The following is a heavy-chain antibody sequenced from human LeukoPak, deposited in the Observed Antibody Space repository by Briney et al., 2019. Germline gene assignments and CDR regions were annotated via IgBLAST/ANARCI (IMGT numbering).Heavy chain of an antibody. CDR3: ARGTAGYYYYGMDV. V-gene: IGHV4-59*01. CDR2: IYYSGST. J-gene: IGHJ6*02. D-gene: IGHD3-10*01. CDR1: GGSFSGYY. Sequence: PSETLSLTCAVYGGSFSGYYWSWIRQPPGKGLEWIGYIYYSGSTNYNPSLKSRVTISVDTSKNQFSLKLSSVTAADTAVYYCARGTAGYYYYGMDVWGQGTTATVSS.